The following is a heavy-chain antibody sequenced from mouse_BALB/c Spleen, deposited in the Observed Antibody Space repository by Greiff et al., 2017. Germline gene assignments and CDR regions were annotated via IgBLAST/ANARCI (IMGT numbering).Heavy chain of an antibody. CDR3: ARDPDYGNYVLDV. Sequence: VKVVESGPGLVAPSQSLSITCTVSGFSLTGYGVNWVRQPPGKGLEWLGMIWGDGSTDYNSALKSRLSISKDNSKSQVFLKMNSLQTDDTARYYCARDPDYGNYVLDVWGAGTTVTVSS. D-gene: IGHD2-1*01. V-gene: IGHV2-6-7*01. J-gene: IGHJ1*01. CDR1: GFSLTGYG. CDR2: IWGDGST.